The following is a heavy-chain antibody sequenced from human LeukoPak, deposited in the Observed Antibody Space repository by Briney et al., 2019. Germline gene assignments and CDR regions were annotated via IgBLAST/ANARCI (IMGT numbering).Heavy chain of an antibody. Sequence: RGSLRLSCAASGFTLTDYWMHWVRQVPEKGLVWVSRINGDGSRTDYADSVKGRFTISRDNAKNTLYLHMDSVGAEDTAMFYCARGKDVAPRSTLDIWGQGTMVTVSS. CDR2: INGDGSRT. CDR3: ARGKDVAPRSTLDI. D-gene: IGHD6-6*01. CDR1: GFTLTDYW. V-gene: IGHV3-74*01. J-gene: IGHJ3*02.